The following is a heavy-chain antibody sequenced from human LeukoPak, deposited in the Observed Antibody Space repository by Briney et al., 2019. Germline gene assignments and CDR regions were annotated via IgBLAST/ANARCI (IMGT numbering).Heavy chain of an antibody. J-gene: IGHJ4*02. Sequence: GGSLRLSCAASGFTFSDYYMSWIRQAPGKGLEWVSYISSSSSYIYYADSVKGRFTISRDNSKNTLYLQMNSLGAEDTAVYYCAKVARIAAAGTIDYWGQGTLVTVSS. CDR2: ISSSSSYI. CDR3: AKVARIAAAGTIDY. D-gene: IGHD6-13*01. V-gene: IGHV3-11*05. CDR1: GFTFSDYY.